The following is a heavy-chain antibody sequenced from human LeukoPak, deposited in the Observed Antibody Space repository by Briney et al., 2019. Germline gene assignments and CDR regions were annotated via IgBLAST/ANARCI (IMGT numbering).Heavy chain of an antibody. J-gene: IGHJ5*02. V-gene: IGHV3-33*01. CDR3: ARAPGKQWLGNWFDP. CDR1: GFTFSSYG. CDR2: IWYDGSNK. Sequence: QAGRSLRLSCAASGFTFSSYGMHWVRQAPGKGLEWVAVIWYDGSNKYYADSVKGRFTISRDNSKNTLYLQMNSLRAEDTAVYYCARAPGKQWLGNWFDPWGQGTPVTVSS. D-gene: IGHD6-19*01.